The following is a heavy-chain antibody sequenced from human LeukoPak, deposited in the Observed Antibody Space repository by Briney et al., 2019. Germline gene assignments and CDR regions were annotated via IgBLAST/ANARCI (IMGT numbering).Heavy chain of an antibody. CDR3: ASTYYYDSSGYYYPYYFDY. D-gene: IGHD3-22*01. CDR1: GGTFSSYA. Sequence: SVKVSCKASGGTFSSYAISWVRQAPGQGLEWMGRIIHIFGTANYAQKFQGRVTITADKSTSTAYMELSSLRSEDTAVYYCASTYYYDSSGYYYPYYFDYWGQGTLVTVSS. V-gene: IGHV1-69*06. J-gene: IGHJ4*02. CDR2: IIHIFGTA.